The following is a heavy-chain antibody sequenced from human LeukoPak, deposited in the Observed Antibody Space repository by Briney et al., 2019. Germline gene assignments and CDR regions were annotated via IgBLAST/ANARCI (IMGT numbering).Heavy chain of an antibody. CDR3: ARGGIARSFDY. CDR2: IYYSGST. J-gene: IGHJ4*02. D-gene: IGHD6-13*01. CDR1: GGSFSGYY. V-gene: IGHV4-59*01. Sequence: PSETLSLTCAVYGGSFSGYYWSWIRQPPGKGLEWIGYIYYSGSTNYNPSLKSRVTISVDTSKNQFSLKLSSVTAADTAVYYCARGGIARSFDYWGQGTLVTVSS.